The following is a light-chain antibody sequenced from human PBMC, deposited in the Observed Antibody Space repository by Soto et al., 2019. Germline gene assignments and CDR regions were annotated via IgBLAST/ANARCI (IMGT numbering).Light chain of an antibody. Sequence: IQMTQSPYSLSASVGDRVTITCRASESINRHLNWYQQKPGKAPKLLIYDASSLQNGVPSRFSGSGAGTDFNLTLSKLQPEDFATNYCQQSSSTPSITVGQGTRLVIK. J-gene: IGKJ5*01. CDR3: QQSSSTPSIT. V-gene: IGKV1-39*01. CDR1: ESINRH. CDR2: DAS.